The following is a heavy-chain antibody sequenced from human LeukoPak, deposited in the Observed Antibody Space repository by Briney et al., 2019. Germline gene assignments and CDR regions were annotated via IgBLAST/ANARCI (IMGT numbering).Heavy chain of an antibody. J-gene: IGHJ4*02. V-gene: IGHV1-69*04. CDR3: ARRGYCTNGVCGGQNYFDY. D-gene: IGHD2-8*01. CDR1: GGTFSSYA. CDR2: IIPILGIA. Sequence: SVKVSCKASGGTFSSYAISWVRQAPGQGLEWMGRIIPILGIANYAQKFQGRVTITADKSTSIAYMELSSLRSEDTAVYYCARRGYCTNGVCGGQNYFDYWGQGTLVTVSS.